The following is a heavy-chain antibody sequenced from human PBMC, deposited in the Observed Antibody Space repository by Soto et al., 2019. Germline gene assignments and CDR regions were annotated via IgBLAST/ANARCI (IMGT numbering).Heavy chain of an antibody. D-gene: IGHD1-26*01. Sequence: GGSLRLSCAASGFTFSSYSMNWVRQAPGKGLEWISYINSDSSVTNYADSVKGRVTISRDNAEDSLYLQMNSLRDEDTAVYYCARDHSILGVLGYWGPGTLVTVSS. CDR3: ARDHSILGVLGY. CDR1: GFTFSSYS. V-gene: IGHV3-48*02. J-gene: IGHJ4*02. CDR2: INSDSSVT.